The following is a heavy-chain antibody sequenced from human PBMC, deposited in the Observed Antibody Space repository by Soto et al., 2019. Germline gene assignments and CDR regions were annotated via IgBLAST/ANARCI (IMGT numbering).Heavy chain of an antibody. J-gene: IGHJ4*02. CDR1: GFTFTRYS. Sequence: GGSLRLSCAASGFTFTRYSMNWVRQAPGKGLEWVSSISSTTNYIYYGDSMKGRFTISRDNAKNSLYLEMNSLRAEDTAVYYCARESEDLTPNFDYWGQGTLVTVSS. V-gene: IGHV3-21*06. CDR3: ARESEDLTPNFDY. CDR2: ISSTTNYI.